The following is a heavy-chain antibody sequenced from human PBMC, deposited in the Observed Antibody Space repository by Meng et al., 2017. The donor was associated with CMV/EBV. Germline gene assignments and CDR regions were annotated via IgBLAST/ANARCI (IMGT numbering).Heavy chain of an antibody. Sequence: GGSLRLSCAASGFTFSDYYMTWIRQAPGKGLEWVSSISSSGLSIYYADSLKGRFTISRDNTKNSLYLQMNGLRAEDAAVYYCAKDLTLPTLYGMDVWGQGTAVTV. CDR3: AKDLTLPTLYGMDV. CDR1: GFTFSDYY. CDR2: ISSSGLSI. J-gene: IGHJ6*02. V-gene: IGHV3-11*01.